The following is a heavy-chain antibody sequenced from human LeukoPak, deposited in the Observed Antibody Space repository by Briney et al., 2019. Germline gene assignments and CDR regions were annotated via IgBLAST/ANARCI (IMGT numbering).Heavy chain of an antibody. D-gene: IGHD3-22*01. Sequence: SETLSLTCTVSGGSISSYYWSWIRQPPGKGLEWIGYIYTSGKTNYSPSLKSRVTMSVDTSRNQFSLKLSSVTAADTAVYYCARDVCSGYYHNFDYWGQGTLVTVSS. V-gene: IGHV4-4*09. CDR3: ARDVCSGYYHNFDY. J-gene: IGHJ4*02. CDR2: IYTSGKT. CDR1: GGSISSYY.